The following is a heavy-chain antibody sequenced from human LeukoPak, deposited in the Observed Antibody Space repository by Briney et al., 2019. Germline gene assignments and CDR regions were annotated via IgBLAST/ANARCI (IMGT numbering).Heavy chain of an antibody. J-gene: IGHJ4*02. Sequence: PSQTLSLTCTVSGGSISSGDYYWSWIRQPPEKGLEWIGYIYYSGSTYYNPSLKSRVTISVDTSKNQFSLKLSSVTAADTAVYYCARVVHCSSTSCYERFDYWGQGTLVTVSS. CDR2: IYYSGST. D-gene: IGHD2-2*01. CDR1: GGSISSGDYY. V-gene: IGHV4-30-4*01. CDR3: ARVVHCSSTSCYERFDY.